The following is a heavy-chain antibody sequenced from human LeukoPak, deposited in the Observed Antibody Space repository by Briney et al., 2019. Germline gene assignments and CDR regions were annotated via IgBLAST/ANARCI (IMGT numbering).Heavy chain of an antibody. V-gene: IGHV1-18*04. Sequence: ASVKVSCKASGYTFTSYGISWVRQAPGQGLEWMGWISAYNGNTNYAQKLQGRVTMTTDTSTSTAYMELSSLRSEDTAVYYCARDRAVAVAAAFDIWGQGTMVTVSS. CDR2: ISAYNGNT. CDR3: ARDRAVAVAAAFDI. CDR1: GYTFTSYG. D-gene: IGHD6-19*01. J-gene: IGHJ3*02.